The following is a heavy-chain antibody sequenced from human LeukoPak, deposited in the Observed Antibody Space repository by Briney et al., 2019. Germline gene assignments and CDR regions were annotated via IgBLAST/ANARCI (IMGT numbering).Heavy chain of an antibody. CDR3: AREGDSGGPGYFDY. Sequence: SETLSLTCTVSGGSISSFYWSWIRQPPGKGLEWIGYIYYIGRTNYNPSLKSRVIISEDTSKNQFSLKLSSVTAADTAVYYCAREGDSGGPGYFDYRGPGTLVTVSS. J-gene: IGHJ4*02. D-gene: IGHD3-22*01. CDR2: IYYIGRT. CDR1: GGSISSFY. V-gene: IGHV4-59*01.